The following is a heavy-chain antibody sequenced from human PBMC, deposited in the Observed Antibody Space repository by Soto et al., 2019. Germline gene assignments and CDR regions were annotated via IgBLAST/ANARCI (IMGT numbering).Heavy chain of an antibody. CDR3: AHSTTTVTWWFDP. CDR2: IYWVDDK. Sequence: QITLKEYGPTLVKPTQTLTLTCTFSGFSLTTSGVGVVWIRQPPGKALEWLALIYWVDDKRYSPSLKSRLTNSKDTSKNQEGLTQTNIDPSDTATYFCAHSTTTVTWWFDPWGNGSLVNVSS. CDR1: GFSLTTSGVG. V-gene: IGHV2-5*02. D-gene: IGHD4-17*01. J-gene: IGHJ5*02.